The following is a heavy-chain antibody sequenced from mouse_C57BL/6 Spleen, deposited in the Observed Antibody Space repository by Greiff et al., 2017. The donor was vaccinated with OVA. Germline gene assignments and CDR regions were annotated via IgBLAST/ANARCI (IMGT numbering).Heavy chain of an antibody. Sequence: VQLQQPGAELVMPGASVKLSCQASGYTFTSYWMHWVKQRPGQGLEWIGEIDPSDSYTNYNQKFKGKSTLTVDKSSSTAYMQLSSLTSEDSAVYYCARGDGYIFAYWGQGTLVTVSA. CDR1: GYTFTSYW. J-gene: IGHJ3*01. D-gene: IGHD2-3*01. V-gene: IGHV1-69*01. CDR2: IDPSDSYT. CDR3: ARGDGYIFAY.